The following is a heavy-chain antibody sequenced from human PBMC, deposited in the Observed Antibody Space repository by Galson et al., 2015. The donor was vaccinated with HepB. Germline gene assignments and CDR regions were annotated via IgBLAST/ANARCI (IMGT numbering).Heavy chain of an antibody. Sequence: SVKVSCKASGYTFTRYGITWVRQAPGQGLEWMGWISGYNGNTNYAQKFQGRVTMTTDTSTSTAYMELKSLRSDDTAVYYCARDEQRLAGGFDPWGQGTLITVSS. CDR3: ARDEQRLAGGFDP. V-gene: IGHV1-18*04. D-gene: IGHD6-19*01. CDR2: ISGYNGNT. J-gene: IGHJ5*02. CDR1: GYTFTRYG.